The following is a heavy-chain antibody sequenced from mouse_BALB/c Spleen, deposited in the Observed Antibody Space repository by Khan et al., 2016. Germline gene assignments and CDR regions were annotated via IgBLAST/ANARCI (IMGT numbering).Heavy chain of an antibody. Sequence: QVQLQQSGAELARPGASVKMSCKASGYTFTIYTMHWVKQRPGQGLEWIGYINPSSGYTNYNQKFKDKATLTADKSSSTAYMQLSSLTSEDSAVYYCARSRRMGDNYLCDYWGQGTTLTVSS. J-gene: IGHJ2*01. CDR1: GYTFTIYT. CDR3: ARSRRMGDNYLCDY. CDR2: INPSSGYT. V-gene: IGHV1-4*01. D-gene: IGHD1-3*01.